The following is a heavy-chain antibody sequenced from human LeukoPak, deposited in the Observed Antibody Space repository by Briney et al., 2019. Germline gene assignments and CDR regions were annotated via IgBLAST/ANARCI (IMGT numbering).Heavy chain of an antibody. Sequence: SETLSLTCTVSGGSISSYYWSWIRQPAGKGLEWIGRIYTSGSTNYNPSLKSRATISVDTPKNQFSLNLNSLTAADTAAYYCTKSDGYGLIRICGRGTMVTVSS. J-gene: IGHJ3*02. D-gene: IGHD3-10*01. CDR3: TKSDGYGLIRI. CDR1: GGSISSYY. CDR2: IYTSGST. V-gene: IGHV4-4*07.